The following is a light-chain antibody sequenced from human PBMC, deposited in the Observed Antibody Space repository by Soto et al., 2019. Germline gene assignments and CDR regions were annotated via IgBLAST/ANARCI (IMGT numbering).Light chain of an antibody. CDR2: DVT. J-gene: IGLJ3*02. CDR3: CSYAGSYTWV. V-gene: IGLV2-11*01. CDR1: SSDVGNYNY. Sequence: QSALTQPHSVSGSPGQSVTISCSGTSSDVGNYNYVSWYQHHPGKAPKLMIYDVTTRPSGVPDRFSGSKSGNTASLTISGLQAEDEADFYCCSYAGSYTWVFSGGTKLTVL.